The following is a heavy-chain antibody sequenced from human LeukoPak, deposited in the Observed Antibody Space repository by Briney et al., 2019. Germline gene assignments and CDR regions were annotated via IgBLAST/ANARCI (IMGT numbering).Heavy chain of an antibody. CDR2: IKQDGSEK. CDR1: GFTFCNYW. CDR3: AREQIFGVVIVKSYFDF. J-gene: IGHJ4*02. Sequence: GGSLRLSCAASGFTFCNYWMSWVRQAPGKGREWVANIKQDGSEKYYVDSVKGRFTISRDNAKNSLYLQVDSLRAEDRAVYYCAREQIFGVVIVKSYFDFWGQGTLVAVPS. D-gene: IGHD3-3*01. V-gene: IGHV3-7*01.